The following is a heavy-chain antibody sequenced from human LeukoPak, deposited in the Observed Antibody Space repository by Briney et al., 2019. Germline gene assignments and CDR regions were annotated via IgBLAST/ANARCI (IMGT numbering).Heavy chain of an antibody. Sequence: PGGSLRLSCAASGFTFSSYAMHWVRQAPGKGLEWVAVISYDGSNKYYADSVKGRFTISRDNSKNTLYLQMNSLRAEDTAVYYCARDSGGPHQLLYFAFDYWGQGTLVTVSS. J-gene: IGHJ4*02. CDR1: GFTFSSYA. CDR3: ARDSGGPHQLLYFAFDY. CDR2: ISYDGSNK. D-gene: IGHD2-2*02. V-gene: IGHV3-30-3*01.